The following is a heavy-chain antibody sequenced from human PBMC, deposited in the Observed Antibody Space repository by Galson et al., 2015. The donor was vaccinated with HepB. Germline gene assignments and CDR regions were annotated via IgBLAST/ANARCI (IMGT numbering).Heavy chain of an antibody. CDR2: IRSKTDGGTT. V-gene: IGHV3-15*07. J-gene: IGHJ4*02. D-gene: IGHD7-27*01. Sequence: SLRLSCAASGFTFNNAWMNWVRQAPGKGLEWVGRIRSKTDGGTTDYAAPVKGRFTISRDDSKTMLYLQMNSLETEDTAMYYCTTERSGVASYWGQGTLVTVSS. CDR1: GFTFNNAW. CDR3: TTERSGVASY.